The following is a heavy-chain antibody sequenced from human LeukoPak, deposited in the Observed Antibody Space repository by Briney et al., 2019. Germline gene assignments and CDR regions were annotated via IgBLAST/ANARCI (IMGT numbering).Heavy chain of an antibody. CDR2: ISGSGGST. V-gene: IGHV3-23*01. Sequence: PGRSLRLSCAASGFTFSSYAMSWVRQAPGKGLEWVSAISGSGGSTYYADSVKGRFTISRDNSKNTLYLQMNSLRAEDTAVYYCAKDGSHLLWFGEGYFDYWGQGTLVTVSS. CDR3: AKDGSHLLWFGEGYFDY. CDR1: GFTFSSYA. J-gene: IGHJ4*02. D-gene: IGHD3-10*01.